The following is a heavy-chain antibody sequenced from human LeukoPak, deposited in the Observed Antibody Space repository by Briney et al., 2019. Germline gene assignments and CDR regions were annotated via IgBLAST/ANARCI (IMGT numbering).Heavy chain of an antibody. J-gene: IGHJ6*03. CDR2: IYNSGST. Sequence: MTSETLSLTCSVSGASISSGGFSWTWIRQHPGRGLEWIGYIYNSGSTYYSPSLQSRVTISVDTSKNQFSLNLRSVTAADTAVYYCARGDYDFWKSLIPMDVWGKGTTVTVSS. CDR3: ARGDYDFWKSLIPMDV. CDR1: GASISSGGFS. V-gene: IGHV4-31*03. D-gene: IGHD3-3*01.